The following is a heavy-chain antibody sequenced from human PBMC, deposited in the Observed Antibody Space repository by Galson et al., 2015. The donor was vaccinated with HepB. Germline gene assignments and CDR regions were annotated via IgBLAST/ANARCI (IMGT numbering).Heavy chain of an antibody. D-gene: IGHD3-10*01. J-gene: IGHJ3*02. V-gene: IGHV1-46*03. Sequence: SCKASGYTFTSYYMHWVRHAPGQGLEWMGIINPSGGSTSYAQKFQGRVTMTRDTSTSTVYMELSSLRYEDTAVYYCAILLYGSGGTDAFDIWGQGTMVTVSS. CDR3: AILLYGSGGTDAFDI. CDR1: GYTFTSYY. CDR2: INPSGGST.